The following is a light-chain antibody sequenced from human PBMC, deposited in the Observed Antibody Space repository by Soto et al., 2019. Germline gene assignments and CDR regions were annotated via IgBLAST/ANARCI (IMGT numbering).Light chain of an antibody. Sequence: EIVLTPAPATLSMYPGEKDTLSSRASQSVSSNLAWYQQKPGQAPRLLIYGASTRATGIPARFSGSGSGTEFTLTISSLHSEDFAVYYCQQYNNWPLTFGQGTKVDIK. CDR2: GAS. V-gene: IGKV3-15*01. CDR1: QSVSSN. J-gene: IGKJ1*01. CDR3: QQYNNWPLT.